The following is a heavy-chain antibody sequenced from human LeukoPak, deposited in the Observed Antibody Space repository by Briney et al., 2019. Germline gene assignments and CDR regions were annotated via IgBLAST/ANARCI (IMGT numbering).Heavy chain of an antibody. D-gene: IGHD3-22*01. CDR1: GFTFSSYE. V-gene: IGHV3-48*03. CDR2: ISSSGSTI. CDR3: ARGSGYYYDSSGNYSNWFDP. Sequence: GGSLRLSCAASGFTFSSYEMNWVRQAPGKGLEWVSYISSSGSTIYYADSVKGRFTISRDNAKNSLYLQMNSLRAEDTAVYYCARGSGYYYDSSGNYSNWFDPWGQGTLVTVSS. J-gene: IGHJ5*02.